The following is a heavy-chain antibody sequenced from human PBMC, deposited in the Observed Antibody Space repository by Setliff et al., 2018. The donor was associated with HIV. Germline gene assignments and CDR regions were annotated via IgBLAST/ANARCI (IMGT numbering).Heavy chain of an antibody. D-gene: IGHD1-7*01. J-gene: IGHJ6*02. Sequence: ASVKVSCKASGYTFTGHYLHWVRQAPGQGLEWLGWVNPNSGDAIYAQNFQGRVTMTRDTSINAAYMELRGLRSDDTAVYYCVRNFGLSPSGKYYYYYGMDIWGQGITVTVS. CDR3: VRNFGLSPSGKYYYYYGMDI. V-gene: IGHV1-2*02. CDR2: VNPNSGDA. CDR1: GYTFTGHY.